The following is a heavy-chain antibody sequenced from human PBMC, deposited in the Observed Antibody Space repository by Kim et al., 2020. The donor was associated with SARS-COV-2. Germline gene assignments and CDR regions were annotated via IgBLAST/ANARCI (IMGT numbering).Heavy chain of an antibody. CDR1: GGSISSSSYY. V-gene: IGHV4-39*01. CDR3: ASWVIVVVTASGDDFDY. CDR2: IYYSGST. D-gene: IGHD2-21*02. J-gene: IGHJ4*02. Sequence: SETLSLTCTVSGGSISSSSYYWGWIRQPPGKGLEWIGSIYYSGSTYYNPSLKSRVTISVDTSKNQFSLKLSSVTASDTAVYYCASWVIVVVTASGDDFDYWGQGTLVTVSS.